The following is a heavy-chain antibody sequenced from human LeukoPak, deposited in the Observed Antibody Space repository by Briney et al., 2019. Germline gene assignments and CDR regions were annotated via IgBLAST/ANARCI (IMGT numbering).Heavy chain of an antibody. CDR2: ISYDGSNK. V-gene: IGHV3-30*03. D-gene: IGHD5-12*01. Sequence: PGGSLRLSCAASGFTFSSYGMHWVRQAPGKGLEWVAVISYDGSNKYYADSVKGRFTISRDNAKNTLYLQMNSLRAEDTAVYYCARASLDGYETDDAFDIWGQGTMVTVSS. CDR3: ARASLDGYETDDAFDI. CDR1: GFTFSSYG. J-gene: IGHJ3*02.